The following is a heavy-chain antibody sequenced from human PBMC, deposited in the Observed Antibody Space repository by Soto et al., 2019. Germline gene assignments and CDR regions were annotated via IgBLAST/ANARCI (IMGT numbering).Heavy chain of an antibody. CDR3: TTVIPKVKWALGP. CDR2: IKSKSDGGTR. Sequence: PGGSLRLSCAASGFTFSNAWMSWVRQAPGKGLEWVGRIKSKSDGGTRDYAGPVKGRFTISRGDPKNTLYVQMKSLKTEDTAVYYCTTVIPKVKWALGPWGQGTLVTVSS. CDR1: GFTFSNAW. D-gene: IGHD1-26*01. V-gene: IGHV3-15*05. J-gene: IGHJ5*02.